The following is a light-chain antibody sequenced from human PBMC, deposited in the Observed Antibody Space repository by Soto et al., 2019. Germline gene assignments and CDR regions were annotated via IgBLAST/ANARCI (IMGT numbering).Light chain of an antibody. CDR1: QSISSY. Sequence: DIQMTQSPSSLSASVGDRVTITCRASQSISSYLNWYQQKPGTAPKVLISGASDLHGGVPSRFSGSGSRTDFTLTITHLQSEDFATYYCQHYLNYPITFGQGTRLEIK. CDR2: GAS. V-gene: IGKV1-39*01. J-gene: IGKJ5*01. CDR3: QHYLNYPIT.